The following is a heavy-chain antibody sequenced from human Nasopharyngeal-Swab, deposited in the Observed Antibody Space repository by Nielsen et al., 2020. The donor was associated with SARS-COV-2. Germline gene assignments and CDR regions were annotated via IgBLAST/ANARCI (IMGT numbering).Heavy chain of an antibody. CDR1: GYTFTDYY. Sequence: ASVKVSCKASGYTFTDYYIHWVRQAPGQGLEYMGRINPYSGDTDSAQKFQGRVTVTRDTSINTAYMHLGSLRSDDTAVYYCLRDDGDVPGMTGSGPPGGYWGQGTQVTVSS. J-gene: IGHJ4*02. D-gene: IGHD1-14*01. V-gene: IGHV1-2*06. CDR2: INPYSGDT. CDR3: LRDDGDVPGMTGSGPPGGY.